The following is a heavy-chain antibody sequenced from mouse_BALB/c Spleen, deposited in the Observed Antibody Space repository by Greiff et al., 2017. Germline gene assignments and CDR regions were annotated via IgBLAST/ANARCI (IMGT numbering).Heavy chain of an antibody. Sequence: EVQLVESGGDLVKPGGSLKLSCAASGFTFSSYGMSWVRQTPDKRLEWVATISSGGSYTYYPDSVKGRFTISRDNAKNTLYLQMSSLKSEDTAMYYCARHRDYGPYYFDYWGQGTTLTVSS. D-gene: IGHD1-2*01. J-gene: IGHJ2*01. CDR2: ISSGGSYT. CDR3: ARHRDYGPYYFDY. V-gene: IGHV5-6*01. CDR1: GFTFSSYG.